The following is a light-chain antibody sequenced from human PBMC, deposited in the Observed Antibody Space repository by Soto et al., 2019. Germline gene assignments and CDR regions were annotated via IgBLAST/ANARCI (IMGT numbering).Light chain of an antibody. V-gene: IGKV3D-20*02. CDR1: QSVSNYY. Sequence: DIVFTQSPGTLTLSPGERATLSCRASQSVSNYYLAWYQQKPGQAPRLLIYGASSRATGIPDRFSGSGSGTDFTLTISSLEPEDFAVYYCQPRTDWVTFGGGTKVDI. CDR3: QPRTDWVT. CDR2: GAS. J-gene: IGKJ4*01.